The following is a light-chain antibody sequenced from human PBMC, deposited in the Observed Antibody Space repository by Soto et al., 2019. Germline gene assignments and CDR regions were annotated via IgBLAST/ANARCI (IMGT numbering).Light chain of an antibody. CDR3: QHYITSPRT. J-gene: IGKJ1*01. CDR2: GVS. CDR1: LTGNCS. V-gene: IGKV3-20*01. Sequence: EIVFTQSPTTLSLSPGERATLSCRASLTGNCSLAWYQQKPGPAPRLLIYGVSRSTSSLPDMFSSIAWATDFPLISSLLDAEYSVVYYCQHYITSPRTFGPGTKVDI.